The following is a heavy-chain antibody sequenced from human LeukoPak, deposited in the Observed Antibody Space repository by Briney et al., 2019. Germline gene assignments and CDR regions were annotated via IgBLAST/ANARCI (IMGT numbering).Heavy chain of an antibody. Sequence: SETLSLTCAVYGGSFSGYYWSWIHQPPGKGLEWIGEINHSGSTNYNPSLKSRVTISVDTSKNQFSLKLSSVTAADTAVYYCARHAGVGATVASYFDYWGQGTLVTVSS. CDR1: GGSFSGYY. V-gene: IGHV4-34*01. J-gene: IGHJ4*02. D-gene: IGHD1-26*01. CDR3: ARHAGVGATVASYFDY. CDR2: INHSGST.